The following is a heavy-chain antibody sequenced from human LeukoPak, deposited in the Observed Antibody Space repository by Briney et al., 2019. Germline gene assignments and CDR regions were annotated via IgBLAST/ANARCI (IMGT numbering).Heavy chain of an antibody. CDR1: GGSISSYY. V-gene: IGHV4-59*01. D-gene: IGHD3-9*01. Sequence: ASETLSLTCTVSGGSISSYYWSWIRQPPGKGLEWIGYIYYSGSTNYNPSLKSRVTISVDTSKNQFSLKLSSVTAADTAVYYCARETYDILTGPYFDYWGQGTLVTVS. J-gene: IGHJ4*02. CDR2: IYYSGST. CDR3: ARETYDILTGPYFDY.